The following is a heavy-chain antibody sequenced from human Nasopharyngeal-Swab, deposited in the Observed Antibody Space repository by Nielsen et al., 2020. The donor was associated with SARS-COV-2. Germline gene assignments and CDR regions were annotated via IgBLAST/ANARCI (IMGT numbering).Heavy chain of an antibody. V-gene: IGHV3-23*01. CDR2: VSGSGNP. CDR3: AKVLTGANIYYSLDV. Sequence: GESPKISCAASGFTFTSYPMSWVRQAPGKGLEWVSGVSGSGNPYYADSVKGRFTLSRDNSKNTLSLQMNSLRAEDTAVYYCAKVLTGANIYYSLDVWGQGTTVTVSS. J-gene: IGHJ6*02. D-gene: IGHD3-9*01. CDR1: GFTFTSYP.